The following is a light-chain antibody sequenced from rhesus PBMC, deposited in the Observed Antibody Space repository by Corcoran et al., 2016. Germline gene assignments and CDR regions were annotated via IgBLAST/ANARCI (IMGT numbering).Light chain of an antibody. CDR2: LGS. V-gene: IGKV2-78*01. Sequence: DIVMTQTPLSLPVTPGEPASISCRSSQSLLDRDGYTHLHWYLQKPGQSPQLLSNLGSNRASGVPDRCRGRSSGTDFTLKISRVEAGDVGVYYCMQTLQTFTFGPGTKLDIK. J-gene: IGKJ3*01. CDR1: QSLLDRDGYTH. CDR3: MQTLQTFT.